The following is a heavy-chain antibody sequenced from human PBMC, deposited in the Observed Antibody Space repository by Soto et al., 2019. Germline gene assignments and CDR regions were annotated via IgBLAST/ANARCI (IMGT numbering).Heavy chain of an antibody. V-gene: IGHV3-15*02. D-gene: IGHD1-26*01. CDR3: TSTAAAEVGTLIY. Sequence: EVQLVESGGALVEPGGSLRLSCAASGFTFNTARMSWVRQAPGKGLDWVGRIDGGKTDFAAPVECRFTFSRDDSRNTLFLQMNSLKTDDTGVYYCTSTAAAEVGTLIYWGQGNLVTVSS. J-gene: IGHJ4*02. CDR1: GFTFNTAR. CDR2: IDGGKT.